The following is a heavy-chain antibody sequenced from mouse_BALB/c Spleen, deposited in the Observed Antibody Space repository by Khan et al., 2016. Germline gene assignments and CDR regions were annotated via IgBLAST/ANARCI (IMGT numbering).Heavy chain of an antibody. J-gene: IGHJ4*01. Sequence: QIQLVQSGPELKKPGETVKISCKASGYTFTNYGMNWVKQAPGKGLKWMGWIKTYTGAATYVDDFKGRFAFSLETSDSTANFQINNLKNEDMATYFCARRRQLDLYYAMDYWGQGTSVTVSS. CDR1: GYTFTNYG. CDR2: IKTYTGAA. V-gene: IGHV9-1*02. CDR3: ARRRQLDLYYAMDY. D-gene: IGHD6-1*01.